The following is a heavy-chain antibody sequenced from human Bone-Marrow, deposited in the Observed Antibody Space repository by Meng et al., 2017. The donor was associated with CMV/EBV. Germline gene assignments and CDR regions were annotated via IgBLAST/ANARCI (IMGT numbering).Heavy chain of an antibody. Sequence: GESLKISCAASGFTVSSNYMSWVRQAPGKGLEWVSVIYSGGSTYYADSVKGRFTISRDNSKNTLYLQMNSLRAEDTAVYYCAKRGAARVMSRKDYFDYWGQGTRVTVSS. J-gene: IGHJ4*02. CDR2: IYSGGST. CDR3: AKRGAARVMSRKDYFDY. D-gene: IGHD6-6*01. CDR1: GFTVSSNY. V-gene: IGHV3-53*01.